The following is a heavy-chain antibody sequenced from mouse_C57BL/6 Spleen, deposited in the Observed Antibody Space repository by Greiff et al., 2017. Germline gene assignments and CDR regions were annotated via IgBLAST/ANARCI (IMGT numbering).Heavy chain of an antibody. V-gene: IGHV10-1*01. J-gene: IGHJ2*01. CDR2: IRIKSNIYAT. Sequence: EVQLVESGGGLVQPIGSLKLSCAASGFSFNTYAMTWVRQAPGKGLEWVARIRIKSNIYATYYADSVKDRFTISRDESESMLYLQMNNLKTEDTAMYYCVRQDDDYVYYVDYWGQGTTLTVSS. CDR1: GFSFNTYA. CDR3: VRQDDDYVYYVDY. D-gene: IGHD2-4*01.